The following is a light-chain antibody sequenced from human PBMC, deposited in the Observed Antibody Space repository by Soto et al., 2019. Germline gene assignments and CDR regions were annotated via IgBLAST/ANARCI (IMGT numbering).Light chain of an antibody. Sequence: DIQITQSPSPLSASVGDRITIPCRASQGISNYLAWYQQKPGKVPKLLIYAASTLQSAVPSRFSGSGSGTAFTLTISSLQPEDVATYYCEEYNSAPPLTFGGGTKVEIK. CDR2: AAS. CDR3: EEYNSAPPLT. V-gene: IGKV1-27*01. J-gene: IGKJ4*01. CDR1: QGISNY.